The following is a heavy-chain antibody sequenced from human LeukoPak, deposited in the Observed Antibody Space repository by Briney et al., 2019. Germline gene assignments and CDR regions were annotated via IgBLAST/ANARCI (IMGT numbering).Heavy chain of an antibody. CDR2: IRYDGSNK. CDR3: AKGRETTVNPPFD. Sequence: GGSLRLSCAASGFTFSSYGMHWVRQAPGKGLEWVAFIRYDGSNKYYADSVKGRFTISRDNSKNTLYLQMNSLRAEVTAVYYCAKGRETTVNPPFDWGQGTLVTVSS. CDR1: GFTFSSYG. D-gene: IGHD4-17*01. V-gene: IGHV3-30*02. J-gene: IGHJ4*02.